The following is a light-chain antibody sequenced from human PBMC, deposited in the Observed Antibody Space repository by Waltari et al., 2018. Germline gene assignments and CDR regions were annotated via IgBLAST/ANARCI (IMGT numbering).Light chain of an antibody. J-gene: IGKJ3*01. Sequence: DIQMTQSPSFLSASVGDRVTITCRASHRISSYLNWYQMKPGRAPELLIYAASSLQSGVPSRFSGSGSGTEFTLTISSLQPDVFATYYCQQTYSLFTFGPGTKVDFK. V-gene: IGKV1-39*01. CDR2: AAS. CDR3: QQTYSLFT. CDR1: HRISSY.